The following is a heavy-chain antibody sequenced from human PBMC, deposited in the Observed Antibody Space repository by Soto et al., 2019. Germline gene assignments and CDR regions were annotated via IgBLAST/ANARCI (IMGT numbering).Heavy chain of an antibody. CDR1: GFTFSSYW. J-gene: IGHJ4*02. CDR3: ARDLSGAGSGSYYDFDY. V-gene: IGHV3-7*01. CDR2: IKQDGSEK. D-gene: IGHD3-10*01. Sequence: GGSLRLSCAASGFTFSSYWMSWVRQAPGKGLEWVANIKQDGSEKYYVDSVKGRFTISRDNAKNSLYLQMNSLRAEDTAVYYCARDLSGAGSGSYYDFDYWGQGTLVTVSS.